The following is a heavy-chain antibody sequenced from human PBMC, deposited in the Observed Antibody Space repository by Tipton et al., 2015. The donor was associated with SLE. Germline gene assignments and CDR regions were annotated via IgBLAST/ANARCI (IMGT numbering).Heavy chain of an antibody. Sequence: VQLVQSGAEVKKPGESLKISCKGSGYSFTSYWIGWVRQMPGKGPEWMGIIYPGDSDTRDSPSFQGQVTISADKSISTAYLQWSSLKASDTAMYYCARLYCSSTSCLKAEYFQHRGQGTLVTVSS. CDR2: IYPGDSDT. CDR3: ARLYCSSTSCLKAEYFQH. J-gene: IGHJ1*01. CDR1: GYSFTSYW. D-gene: IGHD2-2*01. V-gene: IGHV5-51*03.